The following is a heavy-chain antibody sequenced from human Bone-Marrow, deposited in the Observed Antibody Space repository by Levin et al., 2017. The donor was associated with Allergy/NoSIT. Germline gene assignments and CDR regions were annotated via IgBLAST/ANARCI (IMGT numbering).Heavy chain of an antibody. Sequence: SGPTLVKPTQTLTLTCTFSGFSLTPPGESVGWIRQPPGKALEWLALIYWHDDKRYSPSLKNRLTITKDNSKNQVVLTMTRMDPVDTATYFCARAKFEILTGPFDYWGQGSLVTVSS. CDR1: GFSLTPPGES. J-gene: IGHJ4*02. CDR2: IYWHDDK. D-gene: IGHD3-9*01. V-gene: IGHV2-5*01. CDR3: ARAKFEILTGPFDY.